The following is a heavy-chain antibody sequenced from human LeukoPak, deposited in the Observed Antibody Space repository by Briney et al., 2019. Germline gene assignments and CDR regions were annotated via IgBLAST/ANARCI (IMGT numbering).Heavy chain of an antibody. V-gene: IGHV5-51*01. CDR3: ARPYSSGWVFFDY. J-gene: IGHJ4*02. CDR1: GYSFTSYW. CDR2: IYPGDSDT. D-gene: IGHD6-19*01. Sequence: GASLKISSKGSGYSFTSYWIGWVRQMPGKGLEWMGIIYPGDSDTRYSPSFQGQVTISADKSISTAYLQWSSLKASDTAMYYCARPYSSGWVFFDYWGQGTLVTVSS.